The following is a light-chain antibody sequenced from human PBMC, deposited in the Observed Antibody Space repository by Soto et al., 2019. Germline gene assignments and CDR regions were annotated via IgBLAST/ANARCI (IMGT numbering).Light chain of an antibody. CDR3: SAWDASLNAIL. V-gene: IGLV1-44*01. J-gene: IGLJ2*01. Sequence: QSVLSQPPSASGTPGQRVTISCSGRSPNIGSNIVNWYQQLPGTAPKLLIYNNDQRPSGVPDRFSGSKSGTSASLAISGLQSEDEAHYYCSAWDASLNAILFGGGTQLTVL. CDR1: SPNIGSNI. CDR2: NND.